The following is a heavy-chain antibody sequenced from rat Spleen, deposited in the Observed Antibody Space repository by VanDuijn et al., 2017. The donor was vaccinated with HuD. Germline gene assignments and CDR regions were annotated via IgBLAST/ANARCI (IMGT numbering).Heavy chain of an antibody. CDR3: TRHYYDGSYYHGTFDY. CDR2: IWGKGNT. V-gene: IGHV2-1*01. J-gene: IGHJ2*01. CDR1: GFSLTSYS. Sequence: QVQLKESGPGLVQPSQTLSLTCTVSGFSLTSYSVSWIRQPPGKGLEWMGRIWGKGNTDSNLVLTSRLIITRDTSKSQVFLKMNSLQTEDTAIYFCTRHYYDGSYYHGTFDYWGQGVMVTVSS. D-gene: IGHD1-12*02.